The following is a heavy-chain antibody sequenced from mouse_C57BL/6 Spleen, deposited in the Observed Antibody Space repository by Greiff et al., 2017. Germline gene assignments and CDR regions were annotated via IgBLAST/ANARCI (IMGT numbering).Heavy chain of an antibody. Sequence: EVKVVESGGGLVQPGGSLKLSCAASGFTFSDYYMYWVRQTPEKRLEWVAYISNGGGSTYYPDTVKGRFTISRDNAKNTLYLQMSRLKSEDTAMYYCATITTVVAYYYAMDYWGQGTSVTVSS. CDR3: ATITTVVAYYYAMDY. CDR2: ISNGGGST. V-gene: IGHV5-12*01. J-gene: IGHJ4*01. CDR1: GFTFSDYY. D-gene: IGHD1-1*01.